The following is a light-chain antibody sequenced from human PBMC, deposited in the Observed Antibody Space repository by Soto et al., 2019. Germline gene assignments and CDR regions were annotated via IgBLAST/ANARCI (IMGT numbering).Light chain of an antibody. CDR3: QQLSTYPRT. V-gene: IGKV1-9*01. CDR2: AAS. J-gene: IGKJ1*01. Sequence: DIQLTQSPSFLSASVGDRVTITCRASQGISSYLAWYQQTPGKAPKLLMYAASILQSGVPSRFSGSGSGTEFTLTISSVQPEDFATYFCQQLSTYPRTFGQGTKVEIK. CDR1: QGISSY.